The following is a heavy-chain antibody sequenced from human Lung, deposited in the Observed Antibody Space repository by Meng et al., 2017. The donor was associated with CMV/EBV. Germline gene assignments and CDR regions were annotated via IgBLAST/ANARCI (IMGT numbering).Heavy chain of an antibody. CDR2: ISYDGSTE. J-gene: IGHJ6*02. CDR3: ARDVITLGYSAMDV. V-gene: IGHV3-30*04. Sequence: GGSLRLSCVASGFTLNRYTMHWVRQAPDKGLEWVALISYDGSTEYYGDSVRGRFSISRDTSKNKLYVLMNGLRPEDTAIYYCARDVITLGYSAMDVWGQGTSVTVSS. CDR1: GFTLNRYT. D-gene: IGHD2-21*01.